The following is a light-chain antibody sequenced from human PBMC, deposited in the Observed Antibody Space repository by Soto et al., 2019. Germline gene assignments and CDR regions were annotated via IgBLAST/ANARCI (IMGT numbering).Light chain of an antibody. CDR3: AAWDDSLNGPL. CDR2: SNN. V-gene: IGLV1-44*01. Sequence: QSVLTQPPSASGTPGQRVTISCSGSSSNIGSNTVNWYQQLPGTAPKLLIYSNNQRPSGVPDRFSGSKSGTSASLAISGLQSDDEAAYYCAAWDDSLNGPLFGGGTKLTVL. J-gene: IGLJ2*01. CDR1: SSNIGSNT.